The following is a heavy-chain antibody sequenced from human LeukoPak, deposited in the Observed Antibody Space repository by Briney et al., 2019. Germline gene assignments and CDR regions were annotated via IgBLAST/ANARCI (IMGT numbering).Heavy chain of an antibody. V-gene: IGHV3-30-3*01. CDR1: GFTFSSYA. Sequence: SGGSLRLSCAASGFTFSSYAMHWVRQAPGKGLEWVAVISYDGSNKYYADSVKGRFTISRDNSKSTLYLQMNSLRAEDTAVYYCARGEVGAPLDYWGQGTLVTVSS. J-gene: IGHJ4*02. D-gene: IGHD1-26*01. CDR2: ISYDGSNK. CDR3: ARGEVGAPLDY.